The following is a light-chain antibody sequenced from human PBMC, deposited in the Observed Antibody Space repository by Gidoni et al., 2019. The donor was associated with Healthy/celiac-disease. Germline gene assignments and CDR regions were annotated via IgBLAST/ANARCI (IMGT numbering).Light chain of an antibody. CDR2: GAS. CDR3: QQYNNWPPLT. CDR1: QSVSSN. Sequence: DIVMTPSPATLSVSPGERATLSCRDSQSVSSNLAWYQQKPGQAPRLLIYGASTRATGIPARFSGSGSGTEFTLTISSLQSEDFAVDYCQQYNNWPPLTFGGGTKVEIK. V-gene: IGKV3-15*01. J-gene: IGKJ4*01.